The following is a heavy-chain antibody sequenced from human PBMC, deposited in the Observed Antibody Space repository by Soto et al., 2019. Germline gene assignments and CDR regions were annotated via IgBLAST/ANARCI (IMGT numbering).Heavy chain of an antibody. CDR2: INQSGGT. D-gene: IGHD2-8*01. J-gene: IGHJ3*02. V-gene: IGHV4-34*02. CDR3: ARDPYANAFDI. Sequence: QVQLQQWGAGLLKPSETLSLTCAVYGASLSGYDWSWIRQPPGKGLEWIGEINQSGGTNYNPSLKSRVTISMDTSKNQFSLRLKSVTAADTAIYYCARDPYANAFDIWGRGTMVTVSS. CDR1: GASLSGYD.